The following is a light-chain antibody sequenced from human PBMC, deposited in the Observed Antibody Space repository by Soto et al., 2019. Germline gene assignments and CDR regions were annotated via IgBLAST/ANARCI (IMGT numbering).Light chain of an antibody. CDR3: QQSSNLLLT. CDR1: QTISSY. Sequence: DIQMTQSPSSLSASVGDRVTITCRASQTISSYLNWYQQNPGKAPKLLIYGASSWHSGVPSRFSGSGSGTDFTLTISSLQPEDFATYYCQQSSNLLLTFGQGTKLEIK. J-gene: IGKJ2*01. V-gene: IGKV1-39*01. CDR2: GAS.